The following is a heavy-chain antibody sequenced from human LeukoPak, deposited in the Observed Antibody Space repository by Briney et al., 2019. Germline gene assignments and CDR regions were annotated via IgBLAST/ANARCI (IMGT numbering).Heavy chain of an antibody. CDR1: GFTFSSVW. CDR3: ANWHSAMILS. V-gene: IGHV3-7*01. D-gene: IGHD3-22*01. CDR2: INLEGSTK. J-gene: IGHJ4*02. Sequence: GGSLRLSCAASGFTFSSVWMSWVRQTPGKGLEWVANINLEGSTKEYVDSVRGRFTISRDNAKNSLYLQMNSLRAEDTAVYYCANWHSAMILSWGQGTLVTVSS.